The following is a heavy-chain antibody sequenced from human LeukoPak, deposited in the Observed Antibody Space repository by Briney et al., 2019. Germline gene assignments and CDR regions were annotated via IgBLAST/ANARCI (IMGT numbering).Heavy chain of an antibody. CDR2: INSDGSST. V-gene: IGHV3-74*01. CDR1: GFTFSSYW. CDR3: ARATSWAWLQYYYYGMDV. J-gene: IGHJ6*02. Sequence: PGGSLRLSCAASGFTFSSYWMHWVRQAPGKGLVWVSRINSDGSSTSYADSVKGRFAISRDNAKNTLYLQMNSLRAEDTAVYYCARATSWAWLQYYYYGMDVWGQGTTVTVSS. D-gene: IGHD5-24*01.